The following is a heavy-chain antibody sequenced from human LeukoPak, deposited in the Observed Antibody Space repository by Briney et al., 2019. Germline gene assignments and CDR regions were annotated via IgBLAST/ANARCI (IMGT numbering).Heavy chain of an antibody. CDR2: ISGSGANT. V-gene: IGHV3-23*01. Sequence: PGGSLRLSCAASGFTFSSYAMSWVRQAPGKGLEWVSGISGSGANTHYADSVKGRFTISRDNSKNTLYLQMNSLRAEDTAIYYCAKDLSLLVVIGFQVFQHWGQGTLVTVSS. CDR3: AKDLSLLVVIGFQVFQH. D-gene: IGHD3-22*01. CDR1: GFTFSSYA. J-gene: IGHJ1*01.